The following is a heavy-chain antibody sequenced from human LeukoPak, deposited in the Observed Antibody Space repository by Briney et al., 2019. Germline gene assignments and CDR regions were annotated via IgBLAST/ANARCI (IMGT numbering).Heavy chain of an antibody. Sequence: SETLSLTCTVSGGSISSYYWSWFRQPAGKGLEWIGRIYTSGSTNYNPSLKSRVTMSVDTSKNQFSLKLSSVTAADTAVYYCARVVDCSSTSCYSFDYWGQGSLVTVSS. CDR1: GGSISSYY. D-gene: IGHD2-2*02. CDR2: IYTSGST. J-gene: IGHJ4*02. CDR3: ARVVDCSSTSCYSFDY. V-gene: IGHV4-4*07.